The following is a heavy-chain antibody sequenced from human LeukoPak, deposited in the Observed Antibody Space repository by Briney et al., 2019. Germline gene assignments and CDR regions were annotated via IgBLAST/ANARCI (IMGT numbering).Heavy chain of an antibody. D-gene: IGHD3-16*01. J-gene: IGHJ4*02. Sequence: GESLRLSCAASGFTFSDHYMDWIRQGPGKGLEWVGRIRNKDTKYTKEYAASVKGRSTISRDDSQNSLYLQMNSLKIEDTAVYYCARVPSLNPGNYGYWGQGTLVTVSS. CDR2: IRNKDTKYTK. CDR1: GFTFSDHY. V-gene: IGHV3-72*01. CDR3: ARVPSLNPGNYGY.